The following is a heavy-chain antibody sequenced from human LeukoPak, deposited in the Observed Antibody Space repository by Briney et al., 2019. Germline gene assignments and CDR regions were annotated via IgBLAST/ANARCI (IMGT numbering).Heavy chain of an antibody. Sequence: SETLSLTCAVSGGSFSGYYWTWIRQPPGKGLEWIGEINHSGSTNYNPSPKSRVTVSVDTSKSQFSLKLSSVTAADTAVYYCARGGGDLLPYFDPKYYYYMDVWAKGPRSLSP. CDR3: ARGGGDLLPYFDPKYYYYMDV. CDR1: GGSFSGYY. D-gene: IGHD3-9*01. V-gene: IGHV4-34*01. J-gene: IGHJ6*03. CDR2: INHSGST.